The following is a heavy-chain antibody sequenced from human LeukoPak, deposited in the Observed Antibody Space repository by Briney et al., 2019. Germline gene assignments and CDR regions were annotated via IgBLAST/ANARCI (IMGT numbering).Heavy chain of an antibody. CDR1: GFAFSSNW. V-gene: IGHV3-74*01. J-gene: IGHJ6*02. D-gene: IGHD3-3*01. Sequence: GGSLRLSCAASGFAFSSNWMHWVRQTPGKGLVWVSRINSGGSGTSYADSVEGRLTISRDNAKNTLYLQMNSLRAEDTAVYYCARDEGYYDFWSGPDYYYGMDVWGQGTTVTVSS. CDR3: ARDEGYYDFWSGPDYYYGMDV. CDR2: INSGGSGT.